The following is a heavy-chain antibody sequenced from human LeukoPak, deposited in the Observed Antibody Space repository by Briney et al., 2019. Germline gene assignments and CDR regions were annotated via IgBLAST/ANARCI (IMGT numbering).Heavy chain of an antibody. CDR1: GFTFSSYG. J-gene: IGHJ4*02. Sequence: GGSLRLSCAASGFTFSSYGMHWVRQAPGKGLEWVAFIRYDENNKYYADSVKGRFTISRDNSKNTLYLQMNSLRADDTAMYYCARARNPDIYSSGWWFDFWGQGTLVTVSS. CDR2: IRYDENNK. V-gene: IGHV3-30*02. CDR3: ARARNPDIYSSGWWFDF. D-gene: IGHD6-19*01.